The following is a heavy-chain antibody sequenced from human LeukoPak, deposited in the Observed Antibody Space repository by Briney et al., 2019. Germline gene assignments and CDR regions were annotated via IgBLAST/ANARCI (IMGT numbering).Heavy chain of an antibody. J-gene: IGHJ6*02. CDR2: INPNSGGT. CDR3: ARDYRTVWFGELLFYYYGMDV. V-gene: IGHV1-2*02. CDR1: GYTFTGYY. Sequence: GASVKVSCKASGYTFTGYYMHWVRQAPGQGLEWMGWINPNSGGTNYAQKFQGRVTMTRDTSISTAYMELSRLRSDDTAVYYCARDYRTVWFGELLFYYYGMDVWGQGTTVTVSS. D-gene: IGHD3-10*01.